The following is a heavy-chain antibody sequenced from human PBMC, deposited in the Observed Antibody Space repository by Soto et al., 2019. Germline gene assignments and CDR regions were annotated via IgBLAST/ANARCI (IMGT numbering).Heavy chain of an antibody. Sequence: QVQLVQSGAEVKKPGASVKVSCKASGYTFTSYDINWVRQATGQGLEWMGWMNPNSGNTGYAQKFQGRVTMTRNTSISTAYMELSSLRSEDTAVYYCARGSNYYGDYVVAKYFQHWGQGTLVTVSS. CDR1: GYTFTSYD. CDR3: ARGSNYYGDYVVAKYFQH. D-gene: IGHD4-17*01. V-gene: IGHV1-8*01. J-gene: IGHJ1*01. CDR2: MNPNSGNT.